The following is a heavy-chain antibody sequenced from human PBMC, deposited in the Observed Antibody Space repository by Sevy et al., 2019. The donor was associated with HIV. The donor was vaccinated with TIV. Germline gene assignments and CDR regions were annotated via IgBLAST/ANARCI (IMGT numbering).Heavy chain of an antibody. D-gene: IGHD5-18*01. CDR2: ISYDGSNK. Sequence: GGSLRLSCAASGFTFSSYGMHWVRQAPGKGLEWVAVISYDGSNKYYADSVKGRFTISRDNSKNTRYLQMNSLRAEDTAVYYCAKMGPDRYGDTAAIYYYYYYMDVWGKGTTVTVSS. J-gene: IGHJ6*03. V-gene: IGHV3-30*18. CDR1: GFTFSSYG. CDR3: AKMGPDRYGDTAAIYYYYYYMDV.